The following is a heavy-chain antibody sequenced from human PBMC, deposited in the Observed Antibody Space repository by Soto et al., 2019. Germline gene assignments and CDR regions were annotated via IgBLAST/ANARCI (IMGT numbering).Heavy chain of an antibody. Sequence: QVQLVESGGGVVQPGRSLRLSCAASGFTFSSYGMHWVRQAPGKGLEWVAVIWYDGSNKYYADSVKGRFTISRDNSKNTLYLHMNSLRAEDTAVYYCARGDLSGYSYGDYYGMDVWGQGTTVTVSS. D-gene: IGHD5-18*01. CDR3: ARGDLSGYSYGDYYGMDV. CDR2: IWYDGSNK. CDR1: GFTFSSYG. J-gene: IGHJ6*02. V-gene: IGHV3-33*01.